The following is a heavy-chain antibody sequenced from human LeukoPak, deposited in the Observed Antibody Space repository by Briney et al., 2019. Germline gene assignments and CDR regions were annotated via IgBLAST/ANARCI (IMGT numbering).Heavy chain of an antibody. CDR3: ARGASQNVFDF. CDR1: EFTFSSYW. J-gene: IGHJ3*01. V-gene: IGHV3-7*01. Sequence: GGSLRLSCAASEFTFSSYWINWVRQAPGKGSEWVANINPDGSQKKYADSVKGRFTISRDNARNSLYLQMNSLRDNDTAVYYCARGASQNVFDFWGQGTTVIVSS. CDR2: INPDGSQK.